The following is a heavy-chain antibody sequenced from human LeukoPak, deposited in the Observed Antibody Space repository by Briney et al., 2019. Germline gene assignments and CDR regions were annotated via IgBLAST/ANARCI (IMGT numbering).Heavy chain of an antibody. V-gene: IGHV4-34*01. CDR1: GGSFSGYY. D-gene: IGHD5-18*01. CDR2: INHSGST. CDR3: ARSGYSYTLYGMDV. Sequence: SETLSLTCAVYGGSFSGYYWSWIRQPPGKGLEWIGEINHSGSTNYNPSLKSRVTMSVDTSKNQFSLKLSSVTAVDTAVYYCARSGYSYTLYGMDVWGQGTTVTVSS. J-gene: IGHJ6*02.